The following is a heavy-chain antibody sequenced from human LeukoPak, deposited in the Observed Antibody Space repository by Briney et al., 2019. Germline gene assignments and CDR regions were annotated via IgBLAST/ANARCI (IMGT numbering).Heavy chain of an antibody. CDR2: IYHSGST. CDR1: GVSISSISYY. CDR3: ARGGAARLHFQN. V-gene: IGHV4-61*01. Sequence: SETLSLTCTISGVSISSISYYWNWIRQPPGKGLEWIGYIYHSGSTNYNPSLQSRVTISVDTSKNQFSLNLNSVTAADTAVYYCARGGAARLHFQNWGQGTLVTVSS. J-gene: IGHJ1*01. D-gene: IGHD6-6*01.